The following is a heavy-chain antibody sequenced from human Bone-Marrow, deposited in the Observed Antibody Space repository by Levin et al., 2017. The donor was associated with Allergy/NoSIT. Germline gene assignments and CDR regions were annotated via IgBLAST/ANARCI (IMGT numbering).Heavy chain of an antibody. Sequence: ASPTLSLTCAVSGASISSTNWYSWVRQPPGKGLEWIGEIYPDGRTNYNPSLKSRVTISVDKSRNQFSLKLNSVTAADTAVYYCVRNGFYSLEVWGKGTTVTVSS. CDR1: GASISSTNW. J-gene: IGHJ6*04. CDR3: VRNGFYSLEV. V-gene: IGHV4-4*02. D-gene: IGHD3-3*01. CDR2: IYPDGRT.